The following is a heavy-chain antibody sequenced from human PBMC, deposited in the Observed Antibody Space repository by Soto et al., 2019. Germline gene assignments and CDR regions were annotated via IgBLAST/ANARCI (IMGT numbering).Heavy chain of an antibody. J-gene: IGHJ4*02. CDR2: INLSDGHN. V-gene: IGHV1-46*01. Sequence: GASVKVSCKTSGYTFISYYIHWVRQAPGQGLEWMGVINLSDGHNRHAQEFQGRLTMTGDTSTRTVYMEMNSLRAEDTAVYYCAKGPQWLVYFDYWGQGTLVTVSS. CDR1: GYTFISYY. D-gene: IGHD6-19*01. CDR3: AKGPQWLVYFDY.